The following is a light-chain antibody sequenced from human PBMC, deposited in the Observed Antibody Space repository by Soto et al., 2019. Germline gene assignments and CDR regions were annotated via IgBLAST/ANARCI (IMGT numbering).Light chain of an antibody. CDR2: EVY. V-gene: IGLV2-8*01. CDR1: SSDVGGYDY. Sequence: QSALTQPPSASGSPGQSVTISCTGSSSDVGGYDYVSWYQQHPGKAPKLMIYEVYKRPSGVPDRFSGSKSGNTASLTVSGLQAEDEAYYHCSSYAGRDNWIFGGGTKLTVL. CDR3: SSYAGRDNWI. J-gene: IGLJ2*01.